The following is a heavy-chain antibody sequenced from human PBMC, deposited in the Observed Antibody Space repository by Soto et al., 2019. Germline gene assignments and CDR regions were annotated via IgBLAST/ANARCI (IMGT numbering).Heavy chain of an antibody. V-gene: IGHV5-10-1*01. CDR3: TRTWAQDYGSGSSPDYYYYYGMDV. CDR1: ECXFASYM. J-gene: IGHJ6*02. CDR2: IDPSDSYI. D-gene: IGHD3-10*01. Sequence: EXLKSSYKAFECXFASYMLIWVRHMPGKGLELMGRIDPSDSYISYSPSFQGQVSISADSSISTAYLHLSSLKASDTAIYYCTRTWAQDYGSGSSPDYYYYYGMDVWGQWTTVTVSS.